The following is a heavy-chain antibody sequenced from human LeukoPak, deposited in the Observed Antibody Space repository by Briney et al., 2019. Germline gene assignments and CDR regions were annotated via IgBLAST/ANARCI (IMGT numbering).Heavy chain of an antibody. CDR1: GGTFRNYA. Sequence: SVKVSCKASGGTFRNYAFTWVRQAPGQGLQWMGGIIPVFGAAHYARMFQGRVTITTDESTSTAYMELSSLRSEDTAVYYCARGTVNYYYYYYMDVWGKGTTVTVSS. CDR3: ARGTVNYYYYYYMDV. J-gene: IGHJ6*03. V-gene: IGHV1-69*05. CDR2: IIPVFGAA. D-gene: IGHD4-11*01.